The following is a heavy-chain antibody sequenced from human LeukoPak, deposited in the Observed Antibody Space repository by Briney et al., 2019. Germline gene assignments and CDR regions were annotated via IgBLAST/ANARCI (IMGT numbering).Heavy chain of an antibody. CDR3: ARDYDSSGYLPLSGYFDY. Sequence: PGGSLRLSCAASGFTFSSYGMHWVRQAPGKGLEWVAFIRFDGSNKYYADSVKGRFTISRDNSKNTLYLQMNSLRAEDTAVYYCARDYDSSGYLPLSGYFDYWGQGTLVTVSS. CDR2: IRFDGSNK. CDR1: GFTFSSYG. D-gene: IGHD3-22*01. V-gene: IGHV3-30*02. J-gene: IGHJ4*02.